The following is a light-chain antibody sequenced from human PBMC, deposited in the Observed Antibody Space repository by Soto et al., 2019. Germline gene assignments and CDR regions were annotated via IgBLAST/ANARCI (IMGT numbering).Light chain of an antibody. CDR1: QSISSN. Sequence: EIVITQAPATLSVSRGERATLSCRASQSISSNLAWYQQRPGQPPRPLIYGASTRATGIPARFSGSGSGTEFTLTISSLQSEDFAVYYCQQSSNWPRTLGQGTKVDIK. CDR2: GAS. J-gene: IGKJ1*01. V-gene: IGKV3-15*01. CDR3: QQSSNWPRT.